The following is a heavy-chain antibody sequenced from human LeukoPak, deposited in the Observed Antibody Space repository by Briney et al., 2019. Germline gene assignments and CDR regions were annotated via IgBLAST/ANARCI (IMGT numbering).Heavy chain of an antibody. CDR3: ARGENYYDSSGYLKSGRFDY. D-gene: IGHD3-22*01. CDR2: ISYDGSNK. Sequence: GGSPRLSCAASGFTFSSYAMHWVRQAPGKGLEWVAVISYDGSNKYYADSVKGRFTISRDNSKNTLYLQMNSLRAEDTAVYYCARGENYYDSSGYLKSGRFDYWGQGTLVTVSS. J-gene: IGHJ4*02. V-gene: IGHV3-30-3*01. CDR1: GFTFSSYA.